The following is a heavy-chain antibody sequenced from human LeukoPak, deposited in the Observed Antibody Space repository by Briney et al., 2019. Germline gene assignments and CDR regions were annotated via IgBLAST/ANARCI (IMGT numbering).Heavy chain of an antibody. J-gene: IGHJ4*02. CDR3: ARDFHNWNDPAFDY. Sequence: ASVKVSCKASGYTFTSYGISWVRQAPGQGLEWMGWISAYYGNTNYAQKLQGRVTMTTDTSTSTAYMELRSLRSDDTAVYYCARDFHNWNDPAFDYWGQGTLVTVSS. CDR1: GYTFTSYG. D-gene: IGHD1-1*01. CDR2: ISAYYGNT. V-gene: IGHV1-18*01.